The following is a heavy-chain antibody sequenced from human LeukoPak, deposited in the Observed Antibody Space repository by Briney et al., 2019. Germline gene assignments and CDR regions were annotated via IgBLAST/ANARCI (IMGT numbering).Heavy chain of an antibody. J-gene: IGHJ5*02. CDR1: GGSISSSSYY. CDR2: IYYSGST. D-gene: IGHD2-15*01. CDR3: ARGGAVVVAARYRWFDP. Sequence: SETLSLTCTVPGGSISSSSYYWGWIRQPPGKGLEWIGSIYYSGSTYYNPSLKSRVTISVDTSKNQFSLKLSSVTAADTAVYYCARGGAVVVAARYRWFDPWGQGTLVTVSS. V-gene: IGHV4-39*07.